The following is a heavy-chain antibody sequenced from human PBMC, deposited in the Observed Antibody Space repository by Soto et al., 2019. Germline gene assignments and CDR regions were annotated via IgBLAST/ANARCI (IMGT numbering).Heavy chain of an antibody. V-gene: IGHV1-69*13. J-gene: IGHJ4*02. CDR2: IIPIFGTA. D-gene: IGHD2-15*01. Sequence: GASAKVSCKASGGTFSSYAISWVRQAPGQGLEWMGGIIPIFGTANYAQKFQGRVTITADESTSTAYMELSSLRSEDTAVYYCAREAADVVFDYWGQGTLVTVSS. CDR1: GGTFSSYA. CDR3: AREAADVVFDY.